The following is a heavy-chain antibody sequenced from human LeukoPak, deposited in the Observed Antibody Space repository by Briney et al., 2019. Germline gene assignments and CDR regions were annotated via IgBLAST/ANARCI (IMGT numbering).Heavy chain of an antibody. D-gene: IGHD2-2*01. CDR3: AKNQYQLLHTGPGMDV. Sequence: GGSLRLSCAASGFTFRSYGMHWVRQAPGKGLEWVSGISGSGGSTYYADSVKGRFTISRDNSKNTLNLQMNSLRAEDTAIYYCAKNQYQLLHTGPGMDVWGQGTTVTVSS. J-gene: IGHJ6*02. V-gene: IGHV3-23*01. CDR1: GFTFRSYG. CDR2: ISGSGGST.